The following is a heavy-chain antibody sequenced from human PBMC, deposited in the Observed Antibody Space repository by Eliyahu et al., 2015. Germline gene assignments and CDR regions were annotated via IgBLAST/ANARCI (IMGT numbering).Heavy chain of an antibody. CDR1: XCSISSSSYY. D-gene: IGHD3-10*01. J-gene: IGHJ3*02. CDR3: ARRSNYVGGSDPSAFDI. V-gene: IGHV4-39*01. Sequence: QLQLQESGPGLVKPSETLSLTCTVSXCSISSSSYYWGWIRQPPGKGLEWIGSIYYSGSTYYNPSLKSRVTISVDTSKNQFSLKLSSVTAADTAVYYCARRSNYVGGSDPSAFDIWGQGTMVTVSS. CDR2: IYYSGST.